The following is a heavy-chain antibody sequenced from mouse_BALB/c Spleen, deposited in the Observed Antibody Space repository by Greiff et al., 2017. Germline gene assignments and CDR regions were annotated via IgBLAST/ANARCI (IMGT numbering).Heavy chain of an antibody. CDR1: GYSFTSGYY. CDR2: ISYDGSN. Sequence: EVKVEESGPGLVKPSQSLSLSCSVTGYSFTSGYYWNWIRQLPGNKLEWMAYISYDGSNNYNPSLKNRISITRDTSKNQFFLKLNSVTTEDTATYYCARVGDYYCSSDGGYFDDWGQGTTLTVSS. V-gene: IGHV3-6*02. J-gene: IGHJ2*01. D-gene: IGHD1-1*01. CDR3: ARVGDYYCSSDGGYFDD.